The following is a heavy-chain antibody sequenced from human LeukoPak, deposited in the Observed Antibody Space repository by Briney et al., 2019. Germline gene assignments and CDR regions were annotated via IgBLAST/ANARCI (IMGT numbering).Heavy chain of an antibody. Sequence: SETLSLTCTVSGGSISSYYGIWIRQPPGKGLEWSGNIDYSGDTNYNPSLRTRVTILGDKSSNQFSLNVNCVTRADTPVYYCATNGYHSYDKSGSLDSWGQGTMVTVSS. V-gene: IGHV4-59*03. J-gene: IGHJ4*02. CDR1: GGSISSYY. CDR3: ATNGYHSYDKSGSLDS. D-gene: IGHD3-22*01. CDR2: IDYSGDT.